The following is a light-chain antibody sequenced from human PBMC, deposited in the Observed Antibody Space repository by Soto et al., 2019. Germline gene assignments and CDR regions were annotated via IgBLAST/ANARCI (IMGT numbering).Light chain of an antibody. CDR1: SSDVGGYNS. CDR2: EAS. Sequence: HSVLTQPASVSGSPGQSITISCTGTSSDVGGYNSVSWYQQHPGKAPKLMISEASNRPSGVSNRFSGSKSGNTASLTISGLQAEDEADYYCSSYTSSSTLVFGTGTKVTVL. CDR3: SSYTSSSTLV. V-gene: IGLV2-14*01. J-gene: IGLJ1*01.